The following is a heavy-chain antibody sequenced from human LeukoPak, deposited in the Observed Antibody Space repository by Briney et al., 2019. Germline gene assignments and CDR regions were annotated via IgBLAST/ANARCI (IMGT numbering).Heavy chain of an antibody. CDR1: GFTFSSYA. D-gene: IGHD2-21*01. CDR2: ISGSGGST. CDR3: ARLQYAEYFQH. V-gene: IGHV3-23*01. J-gene: IGHJ1*01. Sequence: PGGSLRLSCAASGFTFSSYAMSWVRQAPGKGLEWVSAISGSGGSTYYADSVKGRFTISRDSSKNTLYLQMNSLRAEDTAVYYCARLQYAEYFQHWGQGTLVTVSS.